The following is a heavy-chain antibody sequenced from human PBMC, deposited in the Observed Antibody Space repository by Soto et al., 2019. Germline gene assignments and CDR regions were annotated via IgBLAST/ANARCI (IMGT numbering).Heavy chain of an antibody. V-gene: IGHV3-30-3*01. J-gene: IGHJ2*01. CDR2: ISYDGSNK. CDR3: ARPLWRNDYNWGYFDL. CDR1: GFTFSSYA. Sequence: QVQLVESGGGVVQPGRSLRLSCAASGFTFSSYAMHWVRQAPGKGLEWVAVISYDGSNKYCADSVKGRFTISSDNSKNTLYLQMNSLRAEDTAVYYCARPLWRNDYNWGYFDLWGRGTLVTVSS. D-gene: IGHD4-4*01.